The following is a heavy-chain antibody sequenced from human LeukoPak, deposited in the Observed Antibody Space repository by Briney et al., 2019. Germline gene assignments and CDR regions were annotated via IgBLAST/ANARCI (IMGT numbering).Heavy chain of an antibody. V-gene: IGHV4-31*11. CDR1: GDSISSGDYY. CDR3: ARSTDGYIYDY. CDR2: IYYSGTT. D-gene: IGHD5-24*01. Sequence: PSETLSLTCDVSGDSISSGDYYWSWIRQHPAKGLEWIGYIYYSGTTYYNPSLKSRLTISVDTSSAHFSLNLTSVTAADTAVYYCARSTDGYIYDYWGRGTLVSVSS. J-gene: IGHJ4*02.